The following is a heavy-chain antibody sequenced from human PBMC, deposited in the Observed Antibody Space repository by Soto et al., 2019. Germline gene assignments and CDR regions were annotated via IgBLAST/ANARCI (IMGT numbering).Heavy chain of an antibody. V-gene: IGHV4-34*01. Sequence: LSLTFAVYGGSFSGYYWSWIRQPPGKGLEWIGEINHSGSTNYNPSLKSRVTISVDTSKNQFSLKLSSVTAADTAVYYCARGWEATFGVVPFPRNYGMDVWGQGTTVTVSS. CDR1: GGSFSGYY. J-gene: IGHJ6*02. CDR2: INHSGST. D-gene: IGHD3-3*01. CDR3: ARGWEATFGVVPFPRNYGMDV.